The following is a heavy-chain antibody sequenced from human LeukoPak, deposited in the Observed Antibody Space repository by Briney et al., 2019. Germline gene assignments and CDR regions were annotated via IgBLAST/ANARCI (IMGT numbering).Heavy chain of an antibody. D-gene: IGHD3-10*01. V-gene: IGHV4-39*01. CDR3: ARVGWVYGSGSRDWFDP. J-gene: IGHJ5*02. Sequence: SETLSLTCTVSGGSISSSSYYWGWIRQPPGKGLEWIGSIYYSGSTYYNPSLKSRVSISVDTSKNQFSLKLSSVTAADTAVYYCARVGWVYGSGSRDWFDPWGQGTLVTVSS. CDR2: IYYSGST. CDR1: GGSISSSSYY.